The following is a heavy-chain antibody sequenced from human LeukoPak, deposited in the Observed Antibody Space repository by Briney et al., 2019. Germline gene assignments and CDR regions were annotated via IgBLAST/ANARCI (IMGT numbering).Heavy chain of an antibody. J-gene: IGHJ4*02. Sequence: KSSETLSLTCTVSGGSISSGGYYWGWIRQPPGKGLEWIGSIYYSGSTYYNPSLKSRVTISVDTSKNQFSLKLSSVTAADTAVYYCAGRPADPYYGSGSFDYWGQGTLVTVSS. CDR2: IYYSGST. V-gene: IGHV4-39*01. CDR3: AGRPADPYYGSGSFDY. CDR1: GGSISSGGYY. D-gene: IGHD3-10*01.